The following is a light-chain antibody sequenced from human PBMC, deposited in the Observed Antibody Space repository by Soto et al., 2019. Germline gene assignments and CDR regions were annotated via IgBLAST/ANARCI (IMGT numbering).Light chain of an antibody. CDR3: QSYDSSLSGYV. J-gene: IGLJ1*01. CDR1: ALPKQY. Sequence: ELTQPPSVSVSPGQTARITCSGDALPKQYAYWYQQKPGQAPVLVIYKDSERPSGIPERFSGSSSGTTVTLTITGLQAEDEADYYCQSYDSSLSGYVFGTGTKVTVL. CDR2: KDS. V-gene: IGLV3-25*02.